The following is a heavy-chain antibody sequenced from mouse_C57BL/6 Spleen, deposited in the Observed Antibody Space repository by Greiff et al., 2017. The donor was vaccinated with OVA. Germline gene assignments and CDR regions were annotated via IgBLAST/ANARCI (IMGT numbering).Heavy chain of an antibody. CDR3: ARWDYGSTWYFDV. V-gene: IGHV1-53*01. CDR1: GYTFTSYW. J-gene: IGHJ1*03. CDR2: INPSNGGT. Sequence: QVQLQQSGTELVKPGASVKLSCKASGYTFTSYWMHWVKQRPGQGLEWIGNINPSNGGTNYNEKFKSKATLTVDKSSSTAYMQLSSLTSEDSAVYYCARWDYGSTWYFDVCGTGTTVTVSS. D-gene: IGHD1-1*01.